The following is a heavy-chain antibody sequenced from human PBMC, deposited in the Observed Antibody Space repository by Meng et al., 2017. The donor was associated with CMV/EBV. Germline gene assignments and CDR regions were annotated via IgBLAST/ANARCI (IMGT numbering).Heavy chain of an antibody. CDR2: IRSKAYGGTT. Sequence: GRSLRLSCTASGFNFADYVMSWVRQAPGKGLEWVGFIRSKAYGGTTEYAASVKGRFTISRDDSKSIAYLQMNSLKTEDTAVYYCTRVGHDVFDIWGQGTMVTVSS. CDR1: GFNFADYV. J-gene: IGHJ3*02. V-gene: IGHV3-49*04. CDR3: TRVGHDVFDI.